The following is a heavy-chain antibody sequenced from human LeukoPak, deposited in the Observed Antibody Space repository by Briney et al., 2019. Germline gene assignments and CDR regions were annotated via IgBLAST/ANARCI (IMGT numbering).Heavy chain of an antibody. Sequence: SETLSLTCTVSGDSIDRFYWNWIRQPAGKGLEWIGRIYSTGTTNYNPSLTSRVTISVDTSKNQFSLKLSSVTAADTAVYYCARHYDFWSGYRVRGFDPWGQGTLVTVSS. CDR3: ARHYDFWSGYRVRGFDP. CDR1: GDSIDRFY. J-gene: IGHJ5*02. D-gene: IGHD3-3*01. CDR2: IYSTGTT. V-gene: IGHV4-4*07.